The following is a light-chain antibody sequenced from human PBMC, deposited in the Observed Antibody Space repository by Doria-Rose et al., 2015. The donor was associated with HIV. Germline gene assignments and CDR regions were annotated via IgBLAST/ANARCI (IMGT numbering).Light chain of an antibody. CDR3: QQSYSTPLT. Sequence: DIQMTQSPSSLSASVGDRVTITCRASQSTGSFLNWYQQKPGKAPKLLIYAASSSQNGVPSRFSGSGSGTDFTLTNSSLQPEDFATYFCQQSYSTPLTFGGGTKVEIK. CDR1: QSTGSF. CDR2: AAS. J-gene: IGKJ4*01. V-gene: IGKV1-39*01.